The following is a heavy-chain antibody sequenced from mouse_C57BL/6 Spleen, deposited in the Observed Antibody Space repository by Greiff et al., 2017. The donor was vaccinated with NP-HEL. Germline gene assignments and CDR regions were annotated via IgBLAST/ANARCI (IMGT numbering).Heavy chain of an antibody. D-gene: IGHD6-1*01. J-gene: IGHJ2*01. CDR3: ARSRTLFDY. V-gene: IGHV1-69*01. CDR1: GYTFTSYW. Sequence: QVQLQQPGAELVMPGASVKLSCKASGYTFTSYWMHWVKQRPGQGLEWIGEIDPSDSYTTYNQKFKGKSTLTVDKSSSTAYMQLSSLTSEDSAVYYCARSRTLFDYWGQGTTLTVSS. CDR2: IDPSDSYT.